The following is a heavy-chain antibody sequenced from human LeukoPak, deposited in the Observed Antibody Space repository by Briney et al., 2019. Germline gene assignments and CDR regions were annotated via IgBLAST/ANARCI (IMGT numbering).Heavy chain of an antibody. Sequence: GGSLRLSCAASGFSFSSYVMHWVRQAPGKGLEWVAFIRYDGSNKHYADSVKGRFTMSGDNSKNTLYLQMNSLRAEDTAVYYCARGSLYTSGTYSPRFDYWGQGTLVTVSS. CDR3: ARGSLYTSGTYSPRFDY. CDR1: GFSFSSYV. D-gene: IGHD3-10*01. CDR2: IRYDGSNK. J-gene: IGHJ4*02. V-gene: IGHV3-30*02.